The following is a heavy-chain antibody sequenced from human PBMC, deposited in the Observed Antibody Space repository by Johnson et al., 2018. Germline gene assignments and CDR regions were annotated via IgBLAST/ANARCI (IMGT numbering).Heavy chain of an antibody. CDR3: AIRPQGGYSSSWPALGGFDI. CDR2: IKEDGSEK. Sequence: VQLVQSGGGLVQPGGSLRLSCEASGFTFTNYWMNLVRQAPGKGLAWVATIKEDGSEKYYMDSVKGRFTISRDNSKNSLYLQLNSLVAEDTPAYFWAIRPQGGYSSSWPALGGFDIWGQGTTVTVSS. CDR1: GFTFTNYW. D-gene: IGHD6-13*01. V-gene: IGHV3-7*01. J-gene: IGHJ3*02.